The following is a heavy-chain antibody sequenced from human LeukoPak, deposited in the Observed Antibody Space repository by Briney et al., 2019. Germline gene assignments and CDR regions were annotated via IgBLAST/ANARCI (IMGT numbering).Heavy chain of an antibody. CDR1: GDSVSSNSAA. CDR3: ARDTRYSSGWDD. J-gene: IGHJ4*02. Sequence: SQTLSLTCAISGDSVSSNSAAWNWLRQSPSRGLEWLGRTYYRYKWYHDYAESVKSRISINPDTSKNQFSLQLNSVTPEDTAMYYCARDTRYSSGWDDGGQGTLVTVSS. CDR2: TYYRYKWYH. D-gene: IGHD6-19*01. V-gene: IGHV6-1*01.